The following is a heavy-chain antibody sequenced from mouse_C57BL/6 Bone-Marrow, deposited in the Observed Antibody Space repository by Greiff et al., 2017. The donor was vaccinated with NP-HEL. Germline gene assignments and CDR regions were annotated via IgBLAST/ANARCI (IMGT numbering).Heavy chain of an antibody. V-gene: IGHV1-81*01. CDR2: IYPRSGNT. CDR3: VDYYGSSYEFAY. Sequence: VQLMESGAELARPGASVKLSCKASGYTFTSYGISWVKQRTGQGLEWIGEIYPRSGNTYYNEKFKGKATLTADKSSSTAYMELRSLTSEDSAVYFCVDYYGSSYEFAYWGQGTLVTVSA. CDR1: GYTFTSYG. D-gene: IGHD1-1*01. J-gene: IGHJ3*01.